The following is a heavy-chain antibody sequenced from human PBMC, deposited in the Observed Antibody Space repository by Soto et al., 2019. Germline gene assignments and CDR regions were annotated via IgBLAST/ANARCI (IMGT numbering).Heavy chain of an antibody. Sequence: SETLSLTCTVSGGSISSYYWSWIRQPPGKGLEWIGYIYYSGSTNYNPSLKSRVTISVDTSKNQFSLKQRSVTAADTAVYYCAREGPGNCSSTSCYEYDYWGQGTLVTVSS. CDR3: AREGPGNCSSTSCYEYDY. CDR1: GGSISSYY. D-gene: IGHD2-2*01. J-gene: IGHJ4*02. CDR2: IYYSGST. V-gene: IGHV4-59*01.